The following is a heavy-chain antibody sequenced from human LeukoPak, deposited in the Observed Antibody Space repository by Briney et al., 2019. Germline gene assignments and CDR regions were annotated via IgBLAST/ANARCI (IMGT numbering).Heavy chain of an antibody. D-gene: IGHD3-10*01. J-gene: IGHJ6*03. Sequence: GASVKVSCKASGYTFTGYYMHWVRQAPGQGLEWMGWINPNSGGTNYAQKFQGRVTMTRDTSISTAYMELSRLRSDDTAVYYCARNPPIYYGSGSEYYYYMDVWGKGTTVTVSS. CDR1: GYTFTGYY. CDR2: INPNSGGT. CDR3: ARNPPIYYGSGSEYYYYMDV. V-gene: IGHV1-2*02.